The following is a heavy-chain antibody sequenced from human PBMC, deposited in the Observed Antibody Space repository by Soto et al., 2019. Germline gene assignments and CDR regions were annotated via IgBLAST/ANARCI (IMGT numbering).Heavy chain of an antibody. J-gene: IGHJ6*03. V-gene: IGHV5-51*01. Sequence: GESLKISCKGSGYSFTSYWIGWVRQMPGKGLEWMGIIYPGDSDTRYSPSFQGQVTISADKSISTAYLQWSSLKASDTAMYYCASGRQYQLPYYYYRDVWGKGTTVTVSS. CDR3: ASGRQYQLPYYYYRDV. CDR1: GYSFTSYW. D-gene: IGHD2-2*01. CDR2: IYPGDSDT.